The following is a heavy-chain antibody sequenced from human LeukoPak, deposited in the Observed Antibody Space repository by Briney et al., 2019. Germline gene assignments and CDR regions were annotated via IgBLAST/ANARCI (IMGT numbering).Heavy chain of an antibody. CDR1: GYTFTGYY. CDR2: INPNSGGT. V-gene: IGHV1-2*02. J-gene: IGHJ4*02. Sequence: ASVKVSCKASGYTFTGYYMHWVRQAPGQGLEWMGWINPNSGGTNYAQKFQGRVTMTRDTSISTAYMELSRLRSDDTAVYYCARARSRGAAAGTGLGYWGQGTLVTVSS. CDR3: ARARSRGAAAGTGLGY. D-gene: IGHD6-13*01.